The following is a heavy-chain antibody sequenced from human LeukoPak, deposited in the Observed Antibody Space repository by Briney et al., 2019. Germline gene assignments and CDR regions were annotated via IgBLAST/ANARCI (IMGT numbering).Heavy chain of an antibody. Sequence: ASVKVSCKASGYTFTSYYMHWVRQAPGQGLEWMGIINPSGGSTSYAQKFQGRVTMTRDTSTSTVYMELSSLRSEDTAVYYCTRHTVNTTTFDYWGQGTLVTVSS. CDR2: INPSGGST. CDR3: TRHTVNTTTFDY. V-gene: IGHV1-46*03. CDR1: GYTFTSYY. D-gene: IGHD4-17*01. J-gene: IGHJ4*02.